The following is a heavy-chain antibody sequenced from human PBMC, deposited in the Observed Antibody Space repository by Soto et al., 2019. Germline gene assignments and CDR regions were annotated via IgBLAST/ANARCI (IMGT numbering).Heavy chain of an antibody. V-gene: IGHV1-18*01. D-gene: IGHD1-7*01. Sequence: ASAKVSCKASGYTFTSYGISWVRQAPGQGLEWMGWISAYNGNTNYAQKLQGRVTMTTDTSTSTAYMELRSLRSDDTAVYYCARKYNWNYVGAFDIWGQGTMVTVSS. CDR2: ISAYNGNT. CDR1: GYTFTSYG. CDR3: ARKYNWNYVGAFDI. J-gene: IGHJ3*02.